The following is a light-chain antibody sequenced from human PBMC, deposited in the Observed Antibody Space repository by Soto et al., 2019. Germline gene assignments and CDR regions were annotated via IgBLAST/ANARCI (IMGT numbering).Light chain of an antibody. CDR3: QQYYSTPPT. CDR1: QSVLYSSNNKKY. CDR2: WAS. J-gene: IGKJ1*01. V-gene: IGKV4-1*01. Sequence: DIVMTQSPDSLAVSLGERATINCKSSQSVLYSSNNKKYLAWYQQKPGQPPKLLIYWASTRESGVPDRFSGSGSGTDFTLTISSLQAEDVAVYYCQQYYSTPPTFGQGTKVESK.